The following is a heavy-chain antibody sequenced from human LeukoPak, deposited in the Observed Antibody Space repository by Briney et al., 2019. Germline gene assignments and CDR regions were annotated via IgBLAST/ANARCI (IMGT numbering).Heavy chain of an antibody. CDR3: ARGATMVRGVTIPFDY. Sequence: SETPSLTCTVSGGSISSYYWSWIRQPPGKGLEWIGEINHSGSTNYNPSLKSRVTISVDTSKNQFSLKLSSVTAADTAVYYCARGATMVRGVTIPFDYWGQGTLVTVSS. CDR1: GGSISSYY. J-gene: IGHJ4*02. CDR2: INHSGST. V-gene: IGHV4-34*01. D-gene: IGHD3-10*01.